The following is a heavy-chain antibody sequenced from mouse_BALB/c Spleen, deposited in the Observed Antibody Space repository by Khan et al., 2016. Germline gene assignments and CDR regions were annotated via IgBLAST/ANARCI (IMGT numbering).Heavy chain of an antibody. D-gene: IGHD2-4*01. V-gene: IGHV9-2-1*01. CDR2: INTETGEP. Sequence: QIQLVQSGPELKKPGETVKISCKASGYIFTDYSMHWVNQSPGKGLKWMGWINTETGEPTSADDFYGRFAFSFETSASTAYLQLNKLKYEDTATYFCARGGDYPFAYWGQGTLVPVS. CDR3: ARGGDYPFAY. CDR1: GYIFTDYS. J-gene: IGHJ3*01.